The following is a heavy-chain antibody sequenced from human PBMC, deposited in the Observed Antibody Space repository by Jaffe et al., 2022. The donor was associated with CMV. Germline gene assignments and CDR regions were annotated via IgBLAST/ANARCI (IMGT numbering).Heavy chain of an antibody. V-gene: IGHV3-7*01. CDR1: RFTFSSYW. CDR2: IKKDGSDK. D-gene: IGHD5-18*01. J-gene: IGHJ4*02. CDR3: ARAIKYHDLNGYLRYFDY. Sequence: EVQLVESGGGLVQPGGSLRLSCTASRFTFSSYWMAWVRQAPGQGLEWVANIKKDGSDKYYVDSVKGRFTISRANAKNSLFLQMTSLRAEDTAVYYCARAIKYHDLNGYLRYFDYWGQGTLVTVSS.